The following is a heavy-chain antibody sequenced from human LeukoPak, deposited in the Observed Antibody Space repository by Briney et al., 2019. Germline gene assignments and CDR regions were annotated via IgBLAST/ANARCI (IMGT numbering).Heavy chain of an antibody. CDR3: AKVVAGNIDYYFDY. Sequence: GGSLRLSCAASGFTFSSYGMHWVRQAPGKGLEWVAVIWYDGSNKYYADSVKGRFTISRDNSKNTVYLQMRNLRVEHTAVYYCAKVVAGNIDYYFDYWGQGILVAVSS. J-gene: IGHJ4*02. D-gene: IGHD2/OR15-2a*01. CDR1: GFTFSSYG. V-gene: IGHV3-33*06. CDR2: IWYDGSNK.